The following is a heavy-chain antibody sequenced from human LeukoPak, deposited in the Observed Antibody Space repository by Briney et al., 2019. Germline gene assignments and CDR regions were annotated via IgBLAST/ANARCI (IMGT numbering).Heavy chain of an antibody. V-gene: IGHV3-30*18. CDR1: GFTFSSYG. J-gene: IGHJ4*02. CDR3: AKGGDY. D-gene: IGHD3-16*01. Sequence: GGTLRLSCAASGFTFSSYGMHWVRQAPGKGLEGVTVISYDGSNKYYADSVKGRFTISRDNSKNTLYLQMNSLRAEDTAVYYCAKGGDYWGQGTLVTVSS. CDR2: ISYDGSNK.